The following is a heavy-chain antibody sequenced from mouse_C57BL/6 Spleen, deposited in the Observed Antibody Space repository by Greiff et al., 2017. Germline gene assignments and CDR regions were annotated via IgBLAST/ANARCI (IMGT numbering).Heavy chain of an antibody. CDR2: IYPRSGNT. V-gene: IGHV1-81*01. Sequence: QVQLQQSGAELARPGASVKLSCKASGYTFTSYGISWVKQRTGQGLEWIGEIYPRSGNTYYNEKFKGKATLTEDKSSSTAYMELRSLTSEDSAVYFCAREGDGYTVGYAMDYWGQGTSVTVSS. J-gene: IGHJ4*01. CDR1: GYTFTSYG. CDR3: AREGDGYTVGYAMDY. D-gene: IGHD2-3*01.